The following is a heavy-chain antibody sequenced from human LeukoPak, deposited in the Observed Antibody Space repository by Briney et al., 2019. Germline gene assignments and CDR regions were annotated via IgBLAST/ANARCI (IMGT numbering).Heavy chain of an antibody. V-gene: IGHV3-48*01. CDR3: ARGGSQWLVRSWFDP. J-gene: IGHJ5*02. CDR1: GFTFSGYS. Sequence: GGSLRPSCAASGFTFSGYSMNWVRQAPGKGLEWVSYISSSSSTIYYADSVKGRFTISRDNAKNSLYLQMNSLRAEDTAVYYCARGGSQWLVRSWFDPWGQGTLVTVSS. D-gene: IGHD6-19*01. CDR2: ISSSSSTI.